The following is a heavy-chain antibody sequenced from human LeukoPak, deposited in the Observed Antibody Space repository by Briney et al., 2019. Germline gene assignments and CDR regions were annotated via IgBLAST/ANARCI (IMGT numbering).Heavy chain of an antibody. Sequence: GASVKVSCKASGYTFTGYYMHWVRQAPGQGLEWMGRINPNSGGTNYAQKFQGRVTMTRDTSTSTVYMELSSLRAEGTAVYYCARGGDGYNYFYTDYWGQGTLVTVS. CDR2: INPNSGGT. D-gene: IGHD5-24*01. V-gene: IGHV1-2*06. CDR1: GYTFTGYY. J-gene: IGHJ4*02. CDR3: ARGGDGYNYFYTDY.